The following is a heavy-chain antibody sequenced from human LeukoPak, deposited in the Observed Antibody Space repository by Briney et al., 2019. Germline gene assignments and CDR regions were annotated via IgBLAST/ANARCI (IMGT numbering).Heavy chain of an antibody. Sequence: PGGSLRLSCAASGFTFSSYAMHWVRQAPGKGLEWVAVISYDGSNKYYADSVKGRFTISRDNSKNTLYLQMNSLRAEDTAVYYCAEVVSSSPDYWGQGTLVTVSS. J-gene: IGHJ4*02. D-gene: IGHD6-6*01. V-gene: IGHV3-30-3*02. CDR3: AEVVSSSPDY. CDR2: ISYDGSNK. CDR1: GFTFSSYA.